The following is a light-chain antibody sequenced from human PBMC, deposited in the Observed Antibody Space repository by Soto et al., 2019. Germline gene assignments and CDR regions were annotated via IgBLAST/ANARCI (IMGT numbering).Light chain of an antibody. Sequence: EIVMTQSPATLSVSPGERATLSCRASQSVSSNLAWYQQKPGQAPRLLIYGASTRATGIPARFSGSGSGTDFTLTIRRLEPEDFAVYYCQHYGSSPFTFGPGTKVEIK. CDR2: GAS. CDR1: QSVSSN. CDR3: QHYGSSPFT. V-gene: IGKV3-15*01. J-gene: IGKJ3*01.